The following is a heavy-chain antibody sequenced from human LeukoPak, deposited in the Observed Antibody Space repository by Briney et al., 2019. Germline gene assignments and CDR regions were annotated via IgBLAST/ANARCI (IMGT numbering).Heavy chain of an antibody. CDR1: GFTFSNYS. V-gene: IGHV3-48*02. D-gene: IGHD2-2*01. CDR2: ISSTSNTI. J-gene: IGHJ4*02. CDR3: ARPSRSTGPAY. Sequence: GGSLRLSCAASGFTFSNYSMNWVRQAPGKGLEWVSWISSTSNTIYYADSVKGRFTISRDNAKNSLDLQMNSLRDEDTAVYYCARPSRSTGPAYWVQGTLVTVSS.